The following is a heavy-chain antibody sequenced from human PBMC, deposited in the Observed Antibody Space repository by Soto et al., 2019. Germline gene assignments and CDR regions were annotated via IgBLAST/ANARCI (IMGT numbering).Heavy chain of an antibody. Sequence: PSGTLSLTCTVSGGSISSYYWSWIRQPPGKGLEWIGYIYYSGSTNYNPSLKSRVTISVDTSKNQFSLKLSSVTAADTAVYYCARGADYDILTGDQFYGMDVWGQGTTVTVSS. V-gene: IGHV4-59*01. CDR2: IYYSGST. J-gene: IGHJ6*02. CDR1: GGSISSYY. CDR3: ARGADYDILTGDQFYGMDV. D-gene: IGHD3-9*01.